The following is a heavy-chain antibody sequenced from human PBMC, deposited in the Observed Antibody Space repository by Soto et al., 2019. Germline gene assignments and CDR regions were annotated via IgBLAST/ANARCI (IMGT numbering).Heavy chain of an antibody. V-gene: IGHV4-59*08. Sequence: PSETLSLTCTFSGFSISSYYWILIRQPPGKGLEWIGYIYYSGSTNYNPSLKSRVTISVDTSKNQFSLKLSSVTAADTAVYYCARLAVSGRTVTTGYYYMDVWGKGTTVTVSS. CDR2: IYYSGST. J-gene: IGHJ6*03. CDR3: ARLAVSGRTVTTGYYYMDV. D-gene: IGHD4-4*01. CDR1: GFSISSYY.